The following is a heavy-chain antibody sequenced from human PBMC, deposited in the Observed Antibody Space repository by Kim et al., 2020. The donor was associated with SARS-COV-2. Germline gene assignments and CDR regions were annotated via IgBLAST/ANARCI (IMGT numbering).Heavy chain of an antibody. J-gene: IGHJ4*02. D-gene: IGHD6-19*01. V-gene: IGHV1-18*01. CDR2: DP. Sequence: DPNYAQKCQGRVTMTTDTSTSTVYMEMRSLGFDDTAVYYCARGSSDWNYWGQGTLVTVSS. CDR3: ARGSSDWNY.